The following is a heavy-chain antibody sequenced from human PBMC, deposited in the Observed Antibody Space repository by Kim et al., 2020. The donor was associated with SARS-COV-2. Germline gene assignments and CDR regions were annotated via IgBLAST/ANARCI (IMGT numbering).Heavy chain of an antibody. CDR3: ASYGGNSWGAFDI. J-gene: IGHJ3*02. V-gene: IGHV4-59*01. D-gene: IGHD4-17*01. Sequence: YNPSLKSRVTISVDTSKNQFSLKLSSVTAADTAVYYCASYGGNSWGAFDIWGQGTMVTVSS.